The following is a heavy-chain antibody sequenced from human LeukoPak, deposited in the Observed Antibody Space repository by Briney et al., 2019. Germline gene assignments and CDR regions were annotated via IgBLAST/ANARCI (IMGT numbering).Heavy chain of an antibody. CDR2: FYTSGST. CDR3: ARVLGYCSSTSCHTADY. CDR1: GGSISSGSYY. J-gene: IGHJ4*02. V-gene: IGHV4-61*02. D-gene: IGHD2-2*01. Sequence: SETLSLTCTVSGGSISSGSYYWSWIRQPAWKGLEWIGRFYTSGSTNYNPSLKSRVTISVDTSKTQFSLKLSSVTAADTAVYYCARVLGYCSSTSCHTADYWGQGTLVTVSS.